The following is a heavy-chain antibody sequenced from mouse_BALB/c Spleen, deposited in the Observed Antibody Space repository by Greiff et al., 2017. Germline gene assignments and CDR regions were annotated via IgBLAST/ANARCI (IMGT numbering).Heavy chain of an antibody. CDR3: ARRGWYLFAY. D-gene: IGHD1-1*02. CDR1: GFAFSSYD. Sequence: EVQLVESGGGLVKPGGSLKLSCAASGFAFSSYDMSWVHQTPEKRLEWVAYISSGGGSTYYPHTVKGRFTISRDNAKNTLYLQMSSLKSEDTAMYCCARRGWYLFAYWGQGTLVTVSA. J-gene: IGHJ3*01. CDR2: ISSGGGST. V-gene: IGHV5-12-1*01.